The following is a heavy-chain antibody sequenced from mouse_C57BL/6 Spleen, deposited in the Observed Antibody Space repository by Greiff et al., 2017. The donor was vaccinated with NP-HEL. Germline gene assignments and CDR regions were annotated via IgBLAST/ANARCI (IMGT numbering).Heavy chain of an antibody. V-gene: IGHV5-12*01. J-gene: IGHJ3*01. D-gene: IGHD2-1*01. CDR1: GFTFSDYY. CDR3: ARQIYGNYAWFAY. Sequence: EVKLVESGGGLVQPGGSLKLSCAASGFTFSDYYMYWVRQTPEKRLEWVAYISNGGGSTYYPDTVKGRFTISRDNAKNTLYLQMSRLKSEDTAMYYCARQIYGNYAWFAYWGQGTLVTVSA. CDR2: ISNGGGST.